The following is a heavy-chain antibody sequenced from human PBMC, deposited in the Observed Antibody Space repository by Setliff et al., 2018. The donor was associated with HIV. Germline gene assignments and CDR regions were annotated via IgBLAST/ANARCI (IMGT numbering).Heavy chain of an antibody. CDR3: AEGQSHSSPESAYYYYMDV. J-gene: IGHJ6*03. CDR1: GGTFSSYA. D-gene: IGHD6-13*01. CDR2: IIPILGIA. Sequence: ASVKVSCKASGGTFSSYAISWVRQAPGQGLEWMGGIIPILGIANYAQKFQGRVTITADKSTSTAYMELSSLRSEDTAVYYCAEGQSHSSPESAYYYYMDVWGKGTTVTVSS. V-gene: IGHV1-69*10.